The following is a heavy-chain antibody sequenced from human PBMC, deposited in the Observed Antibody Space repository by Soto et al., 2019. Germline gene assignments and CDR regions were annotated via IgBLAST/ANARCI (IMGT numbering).Heavy chain of an antibody. CDR2: IYSGTT. D-gene: IGHD2-15*01. V-gene: IGHV4-30-2*01. CDR3: AREDSGAFFDF. J-gene: IGHJ4*02. Sequence: PSETLSLTCAVAGGSIIRGVYSWSWIRQPPGKGLEWIGYIYSGTTHYNPSLESRVTIAMDRSNNQVSLSLKSVTAADTAVYYCAREDSGAFFDFWGQGTLVTVSS. CDR1: GGSIIRGVYS.